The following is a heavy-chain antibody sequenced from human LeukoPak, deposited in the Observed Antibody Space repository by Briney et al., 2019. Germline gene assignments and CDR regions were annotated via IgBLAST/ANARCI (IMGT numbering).Heavy chain of an antibody. Sequence: SETLSLTCTVSGYSISSGYYWGWIRQPPGKGLEWIGSVYHSGSTYYNPSLKSRVTISVDTSKNQFSLKLSSVTAADTAVYCCARYDNSAYYPYFDYWGQGTLVTVSS. V-gene: IGHV4-38-2*02. CDR3: ARYDNSAYYPYFDY. CDR1: GYSISSGYY. CDR2: VYHSGST. J-gene: IGHJ4*02. D-gene: IGHD3-22*01.